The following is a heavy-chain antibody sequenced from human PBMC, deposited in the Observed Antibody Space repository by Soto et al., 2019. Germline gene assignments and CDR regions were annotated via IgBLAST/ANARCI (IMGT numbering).Heavy chain of an antibody. V-gene: IGHV3-23*01. CDR2: ISGSAGST. Sequence: EVQLLESGGGLVQPGGSLRLSCAASGFTFSSYAMSWVRQAPGKGLDWVSAISGSAGSTYYADSVKGRFTISRDNSKNTLYLQMNSLRAEDTAVYYCASAAREYYYYGMDVWGQGTTVNVSS. CDR1: GFTFSSYA. J-gene: IGHJ6*02. CDR3: ASAAREYYYYGMDV.